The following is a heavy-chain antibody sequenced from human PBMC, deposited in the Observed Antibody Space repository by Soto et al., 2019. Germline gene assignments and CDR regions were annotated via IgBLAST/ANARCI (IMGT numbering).Heavy chain of an antibody. CDR3: MKVRDY. J-gene: IGHJ4*02. CDR1: GFMFSDYA. V-gene: IGHV3-23*04. CDR2: IGKSGSDR. Sequence: EVQLVESGGGLVQPGGSLRISCKVSGFMFSDYAMTWVRQAPGKGLEWVSSIGKSGSDRDYADSVKGRFTISRDNSENTVYLHMDSLKVEDTALYFCMKVRDYWGQGTQVTAS.